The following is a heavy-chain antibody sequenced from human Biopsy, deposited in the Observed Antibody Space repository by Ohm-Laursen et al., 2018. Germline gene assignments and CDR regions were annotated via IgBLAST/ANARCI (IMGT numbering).Heavy chain of an antibody. D-gene: IGHD4-11*01. CDR3: ARDSGILNYGNFKYYHYYGMDV. CDR1: GDSVTKYY. J-gene: IGHJ6*02. Sequence: SDTLSLTCSVSGDSVTKYYWSWIRQPPGKGLEWIGHIYYSVMTNYNPSLQSRVSISVDTPRNQVSLTLRSVTAADTAVYYCARDSGILNYGNFKYYHYYGMDVWGQGTTVIVSS. V-gene: IGHV4-59*02. CDR2: IYYSVMT.